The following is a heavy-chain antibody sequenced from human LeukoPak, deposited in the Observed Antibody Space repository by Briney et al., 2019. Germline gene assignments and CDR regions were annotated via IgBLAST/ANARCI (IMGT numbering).Heavy chain of an antibody. Sequence: ASVKVSCKASGYTFTSYGISWVRQAPGQGLEWMGWISAYNGNTNYAQKLQGRVTMTTDTSTSTAYMELRSLRSDDTAVYYCAKDRRITMAGTVDYFDYRGQGTLVTVSS. D-gene: IGHD6-19*01. CDR1: GYTFTSYG. CDR2: ISAYNGNT. J-gene: IGHJ4*02. CDR3: AKDRRITMAGTVDYFDY. V-gene: IGHV1-18*01.